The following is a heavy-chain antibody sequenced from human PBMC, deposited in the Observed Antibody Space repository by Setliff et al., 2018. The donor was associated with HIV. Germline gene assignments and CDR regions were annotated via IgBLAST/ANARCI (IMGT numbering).Heavy chain of an antibody. CDR2: IWYDASNQ. V-gene: IGHV3-33*01. Sequence: GGSLRLSCAASGFTFSNYAMHWVRHTPGKGLEWVAVIWYDASNQNYADSVKGRFTISRDNSKNTLYLQMNSLRAEDTAVYYCARDPPDSSSYPLRAEYFQNWGQGTLVTVSS. CDR1: GFTFSNYA. J-gene: IGHJ1*01. CDR3: ARDPPDSSSYPLRAEYFQN. D-gene: IGHD3-22*01.